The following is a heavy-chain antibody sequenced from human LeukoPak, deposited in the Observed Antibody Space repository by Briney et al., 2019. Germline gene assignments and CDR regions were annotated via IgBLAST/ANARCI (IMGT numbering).Heavy chain of an antibody. V-gene: IGHV1-2*02. Sequence: GASVKVSCKASGYTFTGYYTHWVRQAPGQGLEWMGWINPNSGGTNYAQKFQGRVTMTRDTSISTAYMELSRLRSDDTAVYYCARGVVVPAAGNNWFDPWGQGTLVTVSS. CDR1: GYTFTGYY. CDR3: ARGVVVPAAGNNWFDP. D-gene: IGHD2-2*01. CDR2: INPNSGGT. J-gene: IGHJ5*02.